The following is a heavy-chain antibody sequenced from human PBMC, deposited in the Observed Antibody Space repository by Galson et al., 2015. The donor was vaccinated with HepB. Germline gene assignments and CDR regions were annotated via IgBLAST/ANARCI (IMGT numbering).Heavy chain of an antibody. V-gene: IGHV3-21*06. CDR1: GFTVSSNY. J-gene: IGHJ6*02. CDR2: ISGSGSDI. CDR3: ARVFFLEYAVDV. D-gene: IGHD2/OR15-2a*01. Sequence: SLRLSCAASGFTVSSNYMTWVRQAPGRGLEWVSSISGSGSDIFYADSVKGRFTMSRDNAKNSLYLQMNSLRAEDTAVYYCARVFFLEYAVDVWGQGTTVTVSS.